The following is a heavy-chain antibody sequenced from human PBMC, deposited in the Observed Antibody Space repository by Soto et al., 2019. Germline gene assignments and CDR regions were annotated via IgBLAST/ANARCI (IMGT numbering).Heavy chain of an antibody. Sequence: GSSVKVSCKASGYTFTSYDINWVRQATGQGLEWMGWMNPNSGNTGYAQKFQGRVTMTRNTSISTAYMELSSLRSEDTAVYYCARAEYYDYVWGSYRYTGYYGMGVWAQGTTVTVSS. CDR3: ARAEYYDYVWGSYRYTGYYGMGV. CDR1: GYTFTSYD. J-gene: IGHJ6*02. V-gene: IGHV1-8*01. CDR2: MNPNSGNT. D-gene: IGHD3-16*02.